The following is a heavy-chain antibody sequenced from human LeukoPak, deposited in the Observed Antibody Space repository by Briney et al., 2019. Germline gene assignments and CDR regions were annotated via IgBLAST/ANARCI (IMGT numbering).Heavy chain of an antibody. J-gene: IGHJ4*02. D-gene: IGHD6-13*01. Sequence: PGGSLRLSCAASGFTFSSYSMNWVRQAPGKGLEWVSYISSSGSTIYYADSVKGRFTISRDNAKNSLYLQMNSLRAEDTAVYYCARGGGYSSKNIEDYWGQGTLVTVSS. V-gene: IGHV3-48*04. CDR2: ISSSGSTI. CDR1: GFTFSSYS. CDR3: ARGGGYSSKNIEDY.